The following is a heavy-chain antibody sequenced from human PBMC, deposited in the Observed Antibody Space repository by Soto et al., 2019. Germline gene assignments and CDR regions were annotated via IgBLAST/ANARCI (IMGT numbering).Heavy chain of an antibody. D-gene: IGHD3-22*01. V-gene: IGHV2-5*02. CDR1: GFSLSTSGVG. Sequence: QITLKESGPPLVKPTQTPTLTCTFSGFSLSTSGVGVGWIRQPPGKALEWLALIYWDDDKRYSPSLKSRLTITKDTSKNQVVLTMTNMDPVDTATYYCARDSSGYYGFDYWGQGTLVTVSS. CDR2: IYWDDDK. J-gene: IGHJ4*02. CDR3: ARDSSGYYGFDY.